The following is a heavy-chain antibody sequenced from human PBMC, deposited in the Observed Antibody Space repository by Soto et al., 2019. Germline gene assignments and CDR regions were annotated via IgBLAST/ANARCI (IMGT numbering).Heavy chain of an antibody. CDR1: GYTFTGYY. D-gene: IGHD6-13*01. V-gene: IGHV1-2*02. CDR3: ARGWSIAEAGTGANWFDP. CDR2: INPNSGGT. Sequence: ASVKVSCKASGYTFTGYYMHWVRQAPGQGLEWMGWINPNSGGTNYAQKFQGRVTMTRDTSISTAYMELSRLRSDDTAVYYCARGWSIAEAGTGANWFDPWGQGNLVTVSS. J-gene: IGHJ5*02.